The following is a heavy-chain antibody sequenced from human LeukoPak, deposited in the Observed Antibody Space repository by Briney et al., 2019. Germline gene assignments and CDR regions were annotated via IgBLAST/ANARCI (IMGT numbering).Heavy chain of an antibody. D-gene: IGHD1-1*01. CDR1: GFTFSSYS. J-gene: IGHJ6*03. CDR3: ARDLEYYYMDV. V-gene: IGHV3-48*01. CDR2: ISSSSSTI. Sequence: GGSLRLSCAASGFTFSSYSMNWVRQAPGKGLEWVSYISSSSSTIYYADSVKGRFTISRDNAKNSLYLQMNSLRAEDTAVYYCARDLEYYYMDVWGKGTTVTVSS.